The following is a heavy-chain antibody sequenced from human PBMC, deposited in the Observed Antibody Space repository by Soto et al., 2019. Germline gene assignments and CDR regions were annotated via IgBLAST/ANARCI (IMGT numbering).Heavy chain of an antibody. D-gene: IGHD2-8*01. Sequence: GGSLRLSCAASGFTFSSYAMSWVRQAPGKGLEWVSLISASGGGTYYTDSAKGRFTISRDNAKNTLYLQMNSLSAEDTAVFYCAKHQSNGSPDYWGQGTLVTVSS. J-gene: IGHJ4*02. CDR1: GFTFSSYA. CDR3: AKHQSNGSPDY. V-gene: IGHV3-23*01. CDR2: ISASGGGT.